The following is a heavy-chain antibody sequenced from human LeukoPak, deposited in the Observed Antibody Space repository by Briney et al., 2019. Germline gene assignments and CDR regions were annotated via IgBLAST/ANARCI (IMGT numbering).Heavy chain of an antibody. J-gene: IGHJ6*02. CDR2: ISSSSSYI. Sequence: GGSLRLYCAASGFTFSSYSMNWVRQAPGKGLEWVSSISSSSSYIYYADSVRGRFTISRDNAKNSLYLQMNSLRAEDTAVYYCASSGSGSYYSYGMDVWGQGTTVTVSS. CDR1: GFTFSSYS. CDR3: ASSGSGSYYSYGMDV. D-gene: IGHD3-10*01. V-gene: IGHV3-21*01.